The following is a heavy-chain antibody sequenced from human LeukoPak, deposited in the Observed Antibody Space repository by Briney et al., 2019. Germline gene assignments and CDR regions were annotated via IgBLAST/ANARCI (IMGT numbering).Heavy chain of an antibody. Sequence: ASVTVSCTASGYTFTSYDINWVRQATGQGLEWMGWMNPSSGNTGYAQKFQGRVTMTRTTSINTAFMELSSLRSEDTAVYYCVRYYLVVDNWGQGTLVTVSS. CDR1: GYTFTSYD. D-gene: IGHD3-10*01. V-gene: IGHV1-8*01. CDR2: MNPSSGNT. CDR3: VRYYLVVDN. J-gene: IGHJ4*02.